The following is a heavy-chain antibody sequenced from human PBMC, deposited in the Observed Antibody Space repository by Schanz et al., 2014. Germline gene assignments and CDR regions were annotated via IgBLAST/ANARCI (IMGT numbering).Heavy chain of an antibody. J-gene: IGHJ5*02. V-gene: IGHV1-18*01. CDR2: ISAYNGNT. Sequence: QVQLVQSGDEVKKPGASVKVSCKTSGYTFSDYGITWVRQAPGQGLEWMGWISAYNGNTNYAQKFQGRVTFTADKSTSTAYMELSSLKSEDTAVYYCARGPLGTRPWGQGTLVTVSS. CDR3: ARGPLGTRP. CDR1: GYTFSDYG. D-gene: IGHD1-1*01.